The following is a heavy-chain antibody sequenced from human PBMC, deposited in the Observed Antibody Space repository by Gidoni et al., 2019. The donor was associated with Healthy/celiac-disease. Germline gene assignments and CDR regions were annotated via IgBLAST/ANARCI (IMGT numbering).Heavy chain of an antibody. CDR2: IIPIFGTA. D-gene: IGHD2-21*02. CDR1: GGPFSSYA. J-gene: IGHJ4*02. V-gene: IGHV1-69*01. Sequence: QVQLVQSGAEVKKPGSSVKVSCKASGGPFSSYAISWVRQAPGQGLEWMGGIIPIFGTANYAQKFQGRVTITADESTSTAYMELSSLRSEDTAVYYCARESAFCGGDCYHDYWGQGTLVTVSS. CDR3: ARESAFCGGDCYHDY.